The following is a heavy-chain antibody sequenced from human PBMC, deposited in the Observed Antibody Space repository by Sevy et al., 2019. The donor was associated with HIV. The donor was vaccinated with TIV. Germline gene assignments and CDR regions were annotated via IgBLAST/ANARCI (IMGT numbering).Heavy chain of an antibody. CDR2: ICYSGST. CDR1: GGSISSSSYY. Sequence: SETLSLTCTVSGGSISSSSYYWGWIRQPPGKGLEWIGSICYSGSTYYNPSLKSRVTISVDTSKNQFSLKLSSVTAADTAVYYCARRTLYGDGGGIDYWGQGTLVTVSS. D-gene: IGHD4-17*01. V-gene: IGHV4-39*01. J-gene: IGHJ4*02. CDR3: ARRTLYGDGGGIDY.